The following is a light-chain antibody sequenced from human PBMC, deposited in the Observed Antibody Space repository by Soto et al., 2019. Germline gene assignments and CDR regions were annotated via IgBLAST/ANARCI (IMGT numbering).Light chain of an antibody. J-gene: IGKJ4*01. V-gene: IGKV3-15*01. CDR3: QQYNVWPLT. Sequence: EIVMTQSPVTLSVSPGDRATLSCSASQSVNSNLAWYQQKPGQTPKLRIYVASTRATGIPARFSGSGSGTEFTLAISSLQSEDFAVYYCQQYNVWPLTFGGGTKVEFK. CDR2: VAS. CDR1: QSVNSN.